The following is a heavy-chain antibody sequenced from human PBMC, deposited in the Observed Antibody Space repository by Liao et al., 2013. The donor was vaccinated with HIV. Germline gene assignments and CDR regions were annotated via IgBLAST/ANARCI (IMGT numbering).Heavy chain of an antibody. D-gene: IGHD3-3*01. J-gene: IGHJ2*01. Sequence: QVLLEESGPGLVKPSQTLSLTCTVSGGSISSDTYYWNWIRQPAGKGLEWIGRIETRGTTNYSPSLKSRVAMSVDTSKNQFSLKLSSVTAADTAVYFCARELALEWYLDLWGRGTLVTVSS. CDR1: GGSISSDTYY. CDR2: IETRGTT. V-gene: IGHV4-61*02. CDR3: ARELALEWYLDL.